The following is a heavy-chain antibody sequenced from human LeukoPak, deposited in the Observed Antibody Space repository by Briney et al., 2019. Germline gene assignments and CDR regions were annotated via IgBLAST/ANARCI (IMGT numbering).Heavy chain of an antibody. Sequence: SETLYLTCTVSGGSISSYYWSWIRQPPGKGLEWIGYIYYSGSTNYNPSLKSRVTISVDTSTNQFSLKLSSVTAADTAVYYCARDSGLLWFGGRSRAFDIWGQGTMVTVSS. J-gene: IGHJ3*02. V-gene: IGHV4-59*01. D-gene: IGHD3-10*01. CDR1: GGSISSYY. CDR2: IYYSGST. CDR3: ARDSGLLWFGGRSRAFDI.